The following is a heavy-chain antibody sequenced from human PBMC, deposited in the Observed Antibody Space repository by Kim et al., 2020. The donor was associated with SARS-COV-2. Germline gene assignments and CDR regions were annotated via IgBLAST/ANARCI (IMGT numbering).Heavy chain of an antibody. CDR2: IIGGGGNT. J-gene: IGHJ4*02. V-gene: IGHV3-23*01. CDR1: GFTFSNYA. Sequence: GGSLRLFCAASGFTFSNYAVTWLRQAPGKGLECVSIIGGGGNTHYADSVMGRFTISRDSSRNTVFLQMNSLRAEDTAVYYCARGGLTSGFDYWGQGTLVT. CDR3: ARGGLTSGFDY. D-gene: IGHD3-3*01.